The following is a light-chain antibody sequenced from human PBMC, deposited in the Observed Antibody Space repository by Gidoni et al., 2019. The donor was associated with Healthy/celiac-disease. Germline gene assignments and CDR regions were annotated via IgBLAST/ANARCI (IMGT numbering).Light chain of an antibody. CDR3: QQYDNLPLT. CDR2: DAS. CDR1: QDISNY. Sequence: DIQLTQSPSSLSASVGDRVTITCQASQDISNYLNWYQQKPWKAPKLLINDASNWETGVPTRFSRSGSGTDFTFTISSLQPEDIATYYCQQYDNLPLTFGHGTKVDIK. V-gene: IGKV1-33*01. J-gene: IGKJ3*01.